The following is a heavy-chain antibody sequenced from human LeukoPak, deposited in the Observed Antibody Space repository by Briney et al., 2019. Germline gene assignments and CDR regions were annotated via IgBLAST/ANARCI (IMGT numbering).Heavy chain of an antibody. CDR2: IIPIFGTA. Sequence: SVKVSFKASGGTFSIYAISWVRQAPGQGLEWMGGIIPIFGTANYAQKFQGRVTITADKSTSTAYMELSSLRSEDTAVYYCAREESPRREVVPAAAGVDVWGKGTTVTVSS. J-gene: IGHJ6*04. V-gene: IGHV1-69*06. D-gene: IGHD2-2*01. CDR1: GGTFSIYA. CDR3: AREESPRREVVPAAAGVDV.